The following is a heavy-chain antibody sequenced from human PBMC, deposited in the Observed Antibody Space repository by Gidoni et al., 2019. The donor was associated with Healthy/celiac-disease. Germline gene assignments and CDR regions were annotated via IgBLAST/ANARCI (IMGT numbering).Heavy chain of an antibody. CDR2: GSEK. J-gene: IGHJ5*02. Sequence: GSEKYYVDSVKGRFTISRDNAKNSLYLQMNSLRAEDTAVYYCARDPLSGSYSAWFDPWGQGTLVTVSS. D-gene: IGHD1-26*01. V-gene: IGHV3-7*04. CDR3: ARDPLSGSYSAWFDP.